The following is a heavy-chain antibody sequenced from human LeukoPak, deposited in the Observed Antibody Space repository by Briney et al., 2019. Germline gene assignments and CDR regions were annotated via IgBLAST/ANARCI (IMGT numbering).Heavy chain of an antibody. CDR2: IYYSGST. Sequence: PSQTLSLTCTVSGGSISSGGYYWSWIRQHPGKGLEWIGYIYYSGSTYYNPSLKSRVTISVDTSKNQFSLKLSSVTAADTAVYYRAGTILPDYYDSSGYSSSFDYWGQGTLVTVSS. D-gene: IGHD3-22*01. V-gene: IGHV4-31*03. CDR1: GGSISSGGYY. J-gene: IGHJ4*02. CDR3: AGTILPDYYDSSGYSSSFDY.